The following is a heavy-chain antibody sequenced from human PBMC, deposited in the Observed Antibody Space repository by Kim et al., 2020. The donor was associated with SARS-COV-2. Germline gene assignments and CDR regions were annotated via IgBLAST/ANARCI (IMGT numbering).Heavy chain of an antibody. D-gene: IGHD6-13*01. CDR3: ARRDGGSSKKYWYFDL. CDR1: GGSISSYY. J-gene: IGHJ2*01. Sequence: SETLSLTCTVSGGSISSYYWNWIRQPPGRGLEWIGYIYHSGSTNYNPSLKSRVTMSVNTSKNHVSLKLSSVTAADTAIYYCARRDGGSSKKYWYFDLWGRGTLDRVSS. V-gene: IGHV4-59*08. CDR2: IYHSGST.